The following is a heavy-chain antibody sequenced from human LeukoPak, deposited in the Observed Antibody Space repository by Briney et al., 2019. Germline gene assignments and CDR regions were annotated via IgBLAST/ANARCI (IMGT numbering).Heavy chain of an antibody. D-gene: IGHD2-2*01. J-gene: IGHJ5*02. V-gene: IGHV4-30-2*01. CDR2: SYHSGST. Sequence: SQTLSLTCTVSGGSISSGGYYWSWIRQPPGEGLEWLGYSYHSGSTYYNPSLKSRVAISVDRSTNQFSLKLSSVTAADTAVYYCARIGDCSSTSCYESWFDPWGQGTLVTVSS. CDR3: ARIGDCSSTSCYESWFDP. CDR1: GGSISSGGYY.